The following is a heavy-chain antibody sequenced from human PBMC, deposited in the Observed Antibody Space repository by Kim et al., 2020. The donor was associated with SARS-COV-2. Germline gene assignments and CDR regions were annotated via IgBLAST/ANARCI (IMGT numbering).Heavy chain of an antibody. J-gene: IGHJ6*02. V-gene: IGHV3-23*01. CDR2: ISSGNGGTT. CDR3: ARRQLISYYYYYGMDV. CDR1: GFTFSISV. D-gene: IGHD1-1*01. Sequence: GGSLRLSCAASGFTFSISVMTWVRQAPGKGLEWVSGISSGNGGTTYYADSVKGRFTISRDNSKKMVFLQMNSLRAEDTAVYYCARRQLISYYYYYGMDVWGQGTRVTVSS.